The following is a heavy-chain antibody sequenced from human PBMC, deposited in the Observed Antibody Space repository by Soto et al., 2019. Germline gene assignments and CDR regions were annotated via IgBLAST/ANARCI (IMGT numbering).Heavy chain of an antibody. CDR1: GYTFTSYG. CDR3: ARVGQQQLDYYYYCGMDV. Sequence: ASVKVSCKASGYTFTSYGISWVRQAPGQGLEWMGWISAYNGNTNYAQKLQGRVTMTTDTSTSTAYMELRSRRSDDTAVYYCARVGQQQLDYYYYCGMDVWGQGTTVTVSS. D-gene: IGHD6-13*01. J-gene: IGHJ6*02. CDR2: ISAYNGNT. V-gene: IGHV1-18*04.